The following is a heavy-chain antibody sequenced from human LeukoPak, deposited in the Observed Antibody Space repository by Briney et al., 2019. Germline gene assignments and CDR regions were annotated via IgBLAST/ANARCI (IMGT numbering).Heavy chain of an antibody. D-gene: IGHD6-13*01. Sequence: PSETLSLTCTVSSGSISSYYWTWIRQPPGKGLEWIGYIYYSGSTNYNPSLKSQVTISVDTSKSQFSLKLSSVTAADTAVYYCARASTNSWYYFDYWGQGTLVTVSS. CDR3: ARASTNSWYYFDY. CDR1: SGSISSYY. V-gene: IGHV4-59*01. J-gene: IGHJ4*02. CDR2: IYYSGST.